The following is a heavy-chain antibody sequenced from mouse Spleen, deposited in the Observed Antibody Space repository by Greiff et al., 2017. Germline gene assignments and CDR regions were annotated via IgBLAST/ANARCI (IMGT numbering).Heavy chain of an antibody. CDR1: GYSITSGYY. J-gene: IGHJ4*01. CDR3: ARGLITDAMDY. V-gene: IGHV3-6*01. D-gene: IGHD2-4*01. Sequence: EVQLQESGPGLVKPSQSLSLTCSVTGYSITSGYYWNWIRQFPGNKLEWMGYISYDGSNNYNPSLKNRISITRDTSKNQFFLKLNSVTTEDTATYYCARGLITDAMDYWGQGTSVTVSS. CDR2: ISYDGSN.